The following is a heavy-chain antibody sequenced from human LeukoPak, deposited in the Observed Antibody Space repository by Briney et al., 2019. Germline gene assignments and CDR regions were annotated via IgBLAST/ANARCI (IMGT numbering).Heavy chain of an antibody. Sequence: PSETLSLTCAVYGGSFSGYYWSWIRQPPGKGLEWIGEINHSGSTNYNPSLKSRVTISVDTSKNQFSLKLNSVTAADTAVYYCATKSYCSGGSCYSAGGDYWSQGTQVTVSS. CDR1: GGSFSGYY. CDR2: INHSGST. D-gene: IGHD2-15*01. V-gene: IGHV4-34*01. J-gene: IGHJ4*02. CDR3: ATKSYCSGGSCYSAGGDY.